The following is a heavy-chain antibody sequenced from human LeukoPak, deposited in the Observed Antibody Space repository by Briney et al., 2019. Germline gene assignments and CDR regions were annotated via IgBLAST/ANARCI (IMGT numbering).Heavy chain of an antibody. CDR2: ISSSSSYI. CDR1: GFTFSSYC. J-gene: IGHJ4*02. CDR3: AKARVYDFWSGYFFDY. Sequence: GGSLRLSCAASGFTFSSYCMSWVRQAPGKGLEWVSSISSSSSYIYYADSVKGRFTISRDNSKNTLYLQMNSLRAEDTAVYYCAKARVYDFWSGYFFDYWGQGTLVTVSS. D-gene: IGHD3-3*01. V-gene: IGHV3-21*04.